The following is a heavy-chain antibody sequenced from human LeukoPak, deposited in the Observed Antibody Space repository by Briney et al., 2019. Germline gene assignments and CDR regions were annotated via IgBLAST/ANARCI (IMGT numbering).Heavy chain of an antibody. J-gene: IGHJ5*02. CDR1: GGSISSYY. Sequence: PSETLSLTCTVSGGSISSYYWSWIRQPPGKGLEWIGNIYDRGSTKYNPSLKSRVTISVDTSKNQFSLRLSSVTAADTAVYYCARGLWSPYGWFDPWGQGTLVTVSS. CDR2: IYDRGST. V-gene: IGHV4-59*01. D-gene: IGHD3-16*01. CDR3: ARGLWSPYGWFDP.